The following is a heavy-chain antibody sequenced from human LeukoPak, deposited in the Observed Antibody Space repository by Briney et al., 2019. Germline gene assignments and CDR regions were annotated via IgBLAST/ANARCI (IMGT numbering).Heavy chain of an antibody. CDR3: ARDAPPYYFDY. CDR1: GGSISSYY. V-gene: IGHV4-59*01. J-gene: IGHJ4*02. Sequence: SETLSLTRTVSGGSISSYYWSWIRQPPGKGLEWIGYIYYSGSTNYNPSLKSRVTISVDTSKNQFSLKLSSVTAADTAVYYCARDAPPYYFDYWGQGTLVTVSS. CDR2: IYYSGST.